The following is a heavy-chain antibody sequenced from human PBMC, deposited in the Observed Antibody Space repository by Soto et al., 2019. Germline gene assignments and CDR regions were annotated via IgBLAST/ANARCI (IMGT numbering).Heavy chain of an antibody. V-gene: IGHV3-48*01. Sequence: GGSLRLSCAASGFTFSSYSMNWVRQAPGKGLEWVSYISSSSSTIYYADSVKGRFTISRDNAKNSLYLQMNSLRAEDTAVYYCASLPSPYSSSWYRSDYWGQGTLVTVSS. D-gene: IGHD6-13*01. CDR3: ASLPSPYSSSWYRSDY. CDR1: GFTFSSYS. CDR2: ISSSSSTI. J-gene: IGHJ4*02.